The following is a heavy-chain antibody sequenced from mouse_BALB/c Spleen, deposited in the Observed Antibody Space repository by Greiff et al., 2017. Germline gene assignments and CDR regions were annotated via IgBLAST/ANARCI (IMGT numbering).Heavy chain of an antibody. Sequence: EVKLMESGGGLVKPGGSLKLSCAASGFTFSSYTMSWVRQTPEKRLEWVATISSGGSYTYYPDSVKGRFTISRDNAKNTLYLQMSSLKSEDTAMYYCTRDGGTTVVAPYYFDYWGQGTTLTVSS. D-gene: IGHD1-1*01. CDR1: GFTFSSYT. J-gene: IGHJ2*01. V-gene: IGHV5-6-4*01. CDR3: TRDGGTTVVAPYYFDY. CDR2: ISSGGSYT.